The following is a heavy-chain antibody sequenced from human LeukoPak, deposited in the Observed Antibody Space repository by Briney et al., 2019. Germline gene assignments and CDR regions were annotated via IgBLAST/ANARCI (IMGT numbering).Heavy chain of an antibody. V-gene: IGHV3-21*01. CDR1: GFTLSSYS. CDR2: ISSSSSYS. Sequence: IPGGSLRLSCAASGFTLSSYSMNWVRQAPGKGLEWVSSISSSSSYSYHADSVKGRFTISRDNAENSLHLQLNSLRAEDTAVYYCARALGDQPNYSYGLDVWGQGTTVTVSS. CDR3: ARALGDQPNYSYGLDV. D-gene: IGHD2-2*01. J-gene: IGHJ6*02.